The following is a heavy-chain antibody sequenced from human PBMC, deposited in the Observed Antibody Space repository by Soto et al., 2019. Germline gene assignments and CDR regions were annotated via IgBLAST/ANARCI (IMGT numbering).Heavy chain of an antibody. CDR2: SSAYNGNT. CDR1: GYTFTSYG. V-gene: IGHV1-18*01. Sequence: APVKLSFKASGYTFTSYGISWVRQAPGQGLEGMGWSSAYNGNTNYGRRIQGRVNMTTGTSTSTAYMELRSLRSDDTAVYYCARDSRGYIGYDISFDYWGQGTLVSVSS. J-gene: IGHJ4*02. D-gene: IGHD5-12*01. CDR3: ARDSRGYIGYDISFDY.